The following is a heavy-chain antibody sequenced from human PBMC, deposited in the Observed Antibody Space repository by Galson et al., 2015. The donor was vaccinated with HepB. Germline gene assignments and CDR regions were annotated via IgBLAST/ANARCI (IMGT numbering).Heavy chain of an antibody. CDR3: ARGPIHDFWSGYYIR. CDR1: GYTFTSYA. D-gene: IGHD3-3*01. Sequence: SVKVSCKASGYTFTSYAMNWVRQAPGQGLEWMGWINTNTGNPTYAQGFTGRFVFSLDTSVSTAYLQISSLKAEDTAVYYCARGPIHDFWSGYYIRWSQGTLVTVSS. J-gene: IGHJ4*02. CDR2: INTNTGNP. V-gene: IGHV7-4-1*02.